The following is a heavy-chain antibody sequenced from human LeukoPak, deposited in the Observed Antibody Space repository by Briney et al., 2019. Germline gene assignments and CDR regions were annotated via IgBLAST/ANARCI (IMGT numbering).Heavy chain of an antibody. V-gene: IGHV4-59*01. J-gene: IGHJ3*02. CDR2: IYYSGST. CDR3: ARGLSSSWYSAYAFDI. Sequence: PSETLSLTCTVSGGSISSYYWSWIRQPPGKGLEWIGYIYYSGSTNYNPSLKSRVTISVDTSKNQFSLKLSSVTAADTAVYYCARGLSSSWYSAYAFDIWGQGTMVTVSS. D-gene: IGHD6-13*01. CDR1: GGSISSYY.